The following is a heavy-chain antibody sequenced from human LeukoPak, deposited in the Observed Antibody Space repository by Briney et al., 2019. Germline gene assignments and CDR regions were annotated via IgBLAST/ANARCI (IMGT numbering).Heavy chain of an antibody. J-gene: IGHJ4*02. CDR3: ARVRDYDWVDY. V-gene: IGHV3-7*01. CDR1: GFTFSRYW. Sequence: GGSLRLSCAASGFTFSRYWMSWVRQAPGKGLAWVANIKQDGSEKYYVDSVKGRFTISRDNAKNSLYLQMNSLRAEDTAVYYCARVRDYDWVDYWGQGTLVTVSS. D-gene: IGHD4-17*01. CDR2: IKQDGSEK.